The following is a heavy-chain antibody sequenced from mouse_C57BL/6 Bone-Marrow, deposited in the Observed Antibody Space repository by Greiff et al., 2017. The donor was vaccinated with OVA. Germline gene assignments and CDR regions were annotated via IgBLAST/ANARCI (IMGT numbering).Heavy chain of an antibody. D-gene: IGHD2-3*01. CDR1: GFNIKDDY. CDR3: TFYDGYYRYAMDY. J-gene: IGHJ4*01. Sequence: VQLQQSGAELVRPGASVKLSCTASGFNIKDDYMHWVKQRPEQGLEWIGWLDPENGDTEYASKFQGKATITADTSSNTAYLQLSSLTSEDTAVYYCTFYDGYYRYAMDYWGQGTSVTVSS. V-gene: IGHV14-4*01. CDR2: LDPENGDT.